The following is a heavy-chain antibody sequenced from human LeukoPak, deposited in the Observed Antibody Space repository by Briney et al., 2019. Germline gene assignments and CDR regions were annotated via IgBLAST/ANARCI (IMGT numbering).Heavy chain of an antibody. V-gene: IGHV4-34*01. CDR2: IHYSGSA. D-gene: IGHD1-26*01. CDR1: GGSFSGYY. Sequence: SETLSLTCAVYGGSFSGYYWTWIRQPPGKGLEWIGEIHYSGSATYNPSLKSRVTISVDTSKNQFSLKMNSVTAADTAVYYCARDSGSYYFDYWGQGTLVTVSS. J-gene: IGHJ4*02. CDR3: ARDSGSYYFDY.